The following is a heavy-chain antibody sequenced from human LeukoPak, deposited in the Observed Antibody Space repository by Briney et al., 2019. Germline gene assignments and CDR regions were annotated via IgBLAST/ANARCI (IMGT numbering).Heavy chain of an antibody. CDR3: AKGRHYCDSSGNDAFDI. D-gene: IGHD3-22*01. CDR2: ISWNSGSI. V-gene: IGHV3-9*01. Sequence: GRSLRLSCAASGFTFDDYAMHWVRQAPGKGLEWVSGISWNSGSIGYADSVKGRFTISRDNAKNSLYLQMNSLRAEDTALYYCAKGRHYCDSSGNDAFDIWGQGTMVTVSS. CDR1: GFTFDDYA. J-gene: IGHJ3*02.